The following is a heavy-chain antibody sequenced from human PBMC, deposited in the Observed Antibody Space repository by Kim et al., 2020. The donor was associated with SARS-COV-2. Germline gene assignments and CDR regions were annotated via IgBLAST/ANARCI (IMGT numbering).Heavy chain of an antibody. V-gene: IGHV4-30-2*01. Sequence: SETLSLTCAVSGGSISSGGYSWSWIRQPPGKGLEWIGYIYHSGSTYYNPSLKSRVTISVDRSKNQFSLKLSSVTAAATAVYYCARAPYCSSTSCSSGAARYWYFDLWGRGTLVTVSS. J-gene: IGHJ2*01. CDR1: GGSISSGGYS. CDR2: IYHSGST. CDR3: ARAPYCSSTSCSSGAARYWYFDL. D-gene: IGHD2-2*01.